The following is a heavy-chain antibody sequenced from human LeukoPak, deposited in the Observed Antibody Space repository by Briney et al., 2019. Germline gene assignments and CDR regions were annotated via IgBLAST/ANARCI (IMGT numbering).Heavy chain of an antibody. D-gene: IGHD3-22*01. V-gene: IGHV4-59*11. Sequence: LETLSLTCTVSGGSLSGHYWSWIRQPPGKRLEWIGYVSYTGRTKYNPSLQSRVTISIDTSKSQFSLKLTSVTSADTAVYSCARLRDNDISGDPDTFDVWGQGTTVIVSS. CDR1: GGSLSGHY. J-gene: IGHJ3*01. CDR2: VSYTGRT. CDR3: ARLRDNDISGDPDTFDV.